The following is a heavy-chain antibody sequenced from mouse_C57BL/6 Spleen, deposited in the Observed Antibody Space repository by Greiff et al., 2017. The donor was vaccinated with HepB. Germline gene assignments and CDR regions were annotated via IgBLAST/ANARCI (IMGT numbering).Heavy chain of an antibody. V-gene: IGHV1-72*01. CDR3: ARGRPDYAMDY. CDR1: GYTFTSYW. Sequence: VQLQQPGAELVKPGASVKLSCKASGYTFTSYWMHWVKQRPGRGLERIGRNDPNSGGTKYNEKFKSKATLTVDKPSSTAYMQLSSLTSEDSAVYICARGRPDYAMDYWGQGTSVTVSS. J-gene: IGHJ4*01. CDR2: NDPNSGGT.